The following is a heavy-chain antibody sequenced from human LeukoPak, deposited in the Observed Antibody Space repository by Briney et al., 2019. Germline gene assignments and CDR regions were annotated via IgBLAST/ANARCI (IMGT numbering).Heavy chain of an antibody. CDR3: AKDSGYDYYFDY. V-gene: IGHV3-9*01. J-gene: IGHJ4*02. Sequence: GGSLRLSCAASGFTFSSYAMSWVRQAPGKGLEWVSGISWNSGSIGYADSVKGRFTISRDNAKNSLYLQMNSLRAEDTALYYCAKDSGYDYYFDYWGQGTLVTVSS. CDR2: ISWNSGSI. D-gene: IGHD5-12*01. CDR1: GFTFSSYA.